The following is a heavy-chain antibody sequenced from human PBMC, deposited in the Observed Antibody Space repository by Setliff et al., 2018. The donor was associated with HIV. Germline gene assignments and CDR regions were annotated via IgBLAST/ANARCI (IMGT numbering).Heavy chain of an antibody. J-gene: IGHJ5*02. CDR1: GGSISIYY. CDR3: ARRITMKNWFDP. CDR2: IYPSGNT. V-gene: IGHV4-59*08. D-gene: IGHD3-22*01. Sequence: TSETLSLTCTVSGGSISIYYWSWIRRSPGKGLEWMGYIYPSGNTIYNPSLGVRITISVDKSKNQFSLKLNSVTAADTAVYYCARRITMKNWFDPWGQGTLVTVSS.